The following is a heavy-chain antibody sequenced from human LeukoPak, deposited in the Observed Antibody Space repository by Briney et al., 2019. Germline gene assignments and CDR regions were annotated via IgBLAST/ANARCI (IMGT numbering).Heavy chain of an antibody. V-gene: IGHV3-7*01. J-gene: IGHJ5*02. CDR3: AREVWFGDRNWFDP. CDR2: INQDGSEK. Sequence: GGSLRLSCAASGFTFSSYWMNWVRQAPGKGLEWVACINQDGSEKYYLDSVKGRFTISRDNAKNSLYLQMNSLRAEDTAVYYCAREVWFGDRNWFDPWGQGTLVTVSS. CDR1: GFTFSSYW. D-gene: IGHD3-10*01.